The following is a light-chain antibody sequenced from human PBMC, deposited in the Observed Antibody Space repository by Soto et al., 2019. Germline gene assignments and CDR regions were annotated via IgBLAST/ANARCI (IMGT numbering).Light chain of an antibody. Sequence: EIVLTQSPGTLSLSPGERATLSCRASQTVAKNYLAWYQQKPGQAPRLLIHGASNRATGTPDRISGSGSGTDFTLIISRLEPEDFAVYYCQQYAASPLTFGGGTKVEIK. CDR1: QTVAKNY. CDR3: QQYAASPLT. CDR2: GAS. V-gene: IGKV3-20*01. J-gene: IGKJ4*01.